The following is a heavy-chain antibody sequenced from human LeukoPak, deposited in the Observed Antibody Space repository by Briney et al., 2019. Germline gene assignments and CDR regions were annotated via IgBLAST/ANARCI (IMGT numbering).Heavy chain of an antibody. D-gene: IGHD6-19*01. Sequence: SETLSLTCTVSGGSISGPYGSWFRQPPGKGLDWLGYIYYSGSTNYNPSLKSRVTISVDTSKNQFSLKLSSVTAADTAVYYCARRLDSSGWVNYWGQGTLVTVSS. CDR1: GGSISGPY. CDR3: ARRLDSSGWVNY. CDR2: IYYSGST. J-gene: IGHJ4*02. V-gene: IGHV4-59*08.